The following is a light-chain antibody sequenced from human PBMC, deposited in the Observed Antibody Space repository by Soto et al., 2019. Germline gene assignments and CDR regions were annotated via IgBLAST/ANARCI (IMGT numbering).Light chain of an antibody. V-gene: IGKV1-9*01. CDR2: GAS. CDR3: QQTYSNSLYT. CDR1: QGIINY. Sequence: IQLTQSPSSLSASVGDRVTITCRASQGIINYLAWYQQKPGKAPKLLIYGASTLQSGVPSRFGGSGSGTDFTLTISNLQPEDLATYFCQQTYSNSLYTFGQGTTLDIK. J-gene: IGKJ2*01.